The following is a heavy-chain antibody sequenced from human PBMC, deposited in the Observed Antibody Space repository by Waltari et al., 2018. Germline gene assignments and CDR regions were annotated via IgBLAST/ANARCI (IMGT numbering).Heavy chain of an antibody. J-gene: IGHJ6*03. CDR2: IYHSGST. V-gene: IGHV4-38-2*01. CDR3: ARNIHYYYMDV. Sequence: QVQLQESGPGLVKPSETLSLTCAVSGYSISSGYYWGWIRQPPGKGLEWIGSIYHSGSTYYNPSLKSRVTISVDTSKNQFSLKLSSVTAADTAVYYCARNIHYYYMDVWGKGTTVTVSS. CDR1: GYSISSGYY.